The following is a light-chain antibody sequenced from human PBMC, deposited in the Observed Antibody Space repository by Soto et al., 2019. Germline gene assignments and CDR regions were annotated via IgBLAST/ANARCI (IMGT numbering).Light chain of an antibody. J-gene: IGKJ2*01. CDR1: QSISSY. CDR3: QQSYF. V-gene: IGKV1-39*01. Sequence: DIPMTQSPSSLSASVGDRVTITCRASQSISSYLNWYQQKPGKAPKLLIYAASSLQSGVPSRFSGSGSGTDFTLTISSLQPEDFATYYCQQSYFFGQGTKLEIK. CDR2: AAS.